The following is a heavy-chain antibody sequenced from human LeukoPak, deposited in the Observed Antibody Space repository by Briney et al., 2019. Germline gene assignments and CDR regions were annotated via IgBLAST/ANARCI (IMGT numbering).Heavy chain of an antibody. V-gene: IGHV1-18*01. CDR2: ISAYNGNT. CDR1: GYTFTSYG. Sequence: ASVKVSCKASGYTFTSYGISWVRQAPGQGREWMGWISAYNGNTNYAQELQGRVTMTTDTSTSTAYMELRSLRSDDTAVYYCAREAYYDFWSGYYTQFYYFDYWGQGTLVTVSS. D-gene: IGHD3-3*01. J-gene: IGHJ4*02. CDR3: AREAYYDFWSGYYTQFYYFDY.